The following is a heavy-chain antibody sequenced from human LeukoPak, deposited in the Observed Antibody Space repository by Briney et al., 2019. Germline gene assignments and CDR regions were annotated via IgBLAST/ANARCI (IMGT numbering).Heavy chain of an antibody. Sequence: SETLSLTCTVSGGSISSYYWSWIRQPPGKGLEWIGYIYYSGSTNYNPSLKSRVTISVDTSKNQLSLKLSSVTAADTAVYYCASLAGEMALYYFDYWGQGTLVTVSS. D-gene: IGHD5-24*01. CDR2: IYYSGST. J-gene: IGHJ4*02. V-gene: IGHV4-59*01. CDR1: GGSISSYY. CDR3: ASLAGEMALYYFDY.